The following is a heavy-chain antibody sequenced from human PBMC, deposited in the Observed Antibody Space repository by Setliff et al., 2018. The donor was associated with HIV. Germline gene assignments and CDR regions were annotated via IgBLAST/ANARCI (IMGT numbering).Heavy chain of an antibody. D-gene: IGHD1-26*01. V-gene: IGHV3-30*02. Sequence: GGSLRLSCAASGFTFSSYGMHWVRQAPGKGLEWVAVIWYDGSNKYYADSVKGRFTISRDNSKNTLYLQMNSLRAEDTAVYYCAKDRATWGSAYWYFDLWGRGTLVTVSS. CDR2: IWYDGSNK. CDR1: GFTFSSYG. J-gene: IGHJ2*01. CDR3: AKDRATWGSAYWYFDL.